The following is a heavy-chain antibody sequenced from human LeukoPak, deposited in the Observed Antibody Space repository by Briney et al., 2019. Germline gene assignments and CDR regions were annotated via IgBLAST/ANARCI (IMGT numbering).Heavy chain of an antibody. D-gene: IGHD2-21*02. CDR3: ARSGPVVVTAIATPHNWFDP. CDR1: GYTFTGYY. J-gene: IGHJ5*02. V-gene: IGHV1-2*02. CDR2: INPNSGGT. Sequence: HRASVKVSCKASGYTFTGYYMHWVRQAPGQGLEWMGWINPNSGGTNYAQKFQGRVTMTRDTSISTAYMELSRLRSDDTAVYYCARSGPVVVTAIATPHNWFDPWGQGTLVTVSS.